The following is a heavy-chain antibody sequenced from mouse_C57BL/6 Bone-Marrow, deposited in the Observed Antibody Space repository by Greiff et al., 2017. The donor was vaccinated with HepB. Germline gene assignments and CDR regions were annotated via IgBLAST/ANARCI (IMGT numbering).Heavy chain of an antibody. CDR2: ISSGGSYT. Sequence: EVKLMESGGDLVKPGGSLKLSCAASGFTFSSYGMSWVRQTPDKRLEWVATISSGGSYTYYPDSVKGRFTISRDNAKNTLYLQMSSLKSEGTAMYYCARLISTTVVATGNFDVWGTGTTVTVSS. CDR1: GFTFSSYG. V-gene: IGHV5-6*01. J-gene: IGHJ1*03. CDR3: ARLISTTVVATGNFDV. D-gene: IGHD1-1*01.